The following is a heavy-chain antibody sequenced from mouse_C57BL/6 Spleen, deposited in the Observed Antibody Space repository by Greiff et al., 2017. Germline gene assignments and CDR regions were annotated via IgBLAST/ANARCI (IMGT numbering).Heavy chain of an antibody. CDR1: GFSLSTFGMG. D-gene: IGHD1-1*01. CDR2: IWWDDDK. J-gene: IGHJ1*03. Sequence: QVTLKECGPGILQPSQTLSLTCSFSGFSLSTFGMGVGWIRQPSGKGLEWLAHIWWDDDKYYNPALKSRLTISKDTSKNQVFLKLANVDTADTATYYCARIEAYYYGSSWYFDVWGTGTTVTVSS. V-gene: IGHV8-8*01. CDR3: ARIEAYYYGSSWYFDV.